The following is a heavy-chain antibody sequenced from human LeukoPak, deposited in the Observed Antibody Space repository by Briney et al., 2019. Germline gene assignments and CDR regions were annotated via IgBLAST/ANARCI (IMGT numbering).Heavy chain of an antibody. CDR1: GFTFSSYG. J-gene: IGHJ4*02. D-gene: IGHD4-23*01. CDR3: ARDMDYAGKGLDY. V-gene: IGHV3-33*01. CDR2: IWYDGSNK. Sequence: GGSLRLSCAASGFTFSSYGTHWVRQAQGKGREWVAVIWYDGSNKYYADSVKGRFTISRDNSKNTLYLQMNSLRAEDTAVYYCARDMDYAGKGLDYWGQGTLVTVSS.